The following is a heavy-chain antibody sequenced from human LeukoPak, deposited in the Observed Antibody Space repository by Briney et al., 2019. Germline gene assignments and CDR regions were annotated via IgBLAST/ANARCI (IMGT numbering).Heavy chain of an antibody. V-gene: IGHV4-34*01. CDR3: ARGSSGWYVFFDY. CDR2: INHSGST. J-gene: IGHJ4*02. CDR1: GGSFSGYY. D-gene: IGHD6-19*01. Sequence: SETLSLTCAVYGGSFSGYYWSWIRQPPGKGLEWIGEINHSGSTNYNPSLKSRVTLSVDTSKNQFSLKLSSVTAADTAVYYCARGSSGWYVFFDYWGQGTLVTVSS.